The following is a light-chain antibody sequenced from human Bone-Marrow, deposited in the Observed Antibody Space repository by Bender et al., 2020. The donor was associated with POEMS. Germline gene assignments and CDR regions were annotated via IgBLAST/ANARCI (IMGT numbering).Light chain of an antibody. V-gene: IGLV1-47*01. Sequence: QSALTQSPSASGSPGQSVTISCTGTSSDVGGYNYVAWYQQHPGKAPKLIIYRNDQRPSGVPDRISGSKSGTSVSLAISGLRSEDEADYYCASWDDSLSGPVFGGGTKLTVL. CDR1: SSDVGGYNY. CDR3: ASWDDSLSGPV. CDR2: RND. J-gene: IGLJ2*01.